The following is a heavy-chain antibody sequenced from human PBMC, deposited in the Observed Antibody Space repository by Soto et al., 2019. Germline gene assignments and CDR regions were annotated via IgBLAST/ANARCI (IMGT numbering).Heavy chain of an antibody. CDR3: ARDRGQLWPLDY. J-gene: IGHJ4*02. CDR2: IYTSGTT. Sequence: SETLSLTCTVSGGSISSHYWTWIRQPAGKGLEWIGRIYTSGTTNYNPSLTSRVTMSVDTSKNQFSLNLTSVTAADTAVYYCARDRGQLWPLDYWGQGTLVTVSS. D-gene: IGHD5-18*01. CDR1: GGSISSHY. V-gene: IGHV4-4*07.